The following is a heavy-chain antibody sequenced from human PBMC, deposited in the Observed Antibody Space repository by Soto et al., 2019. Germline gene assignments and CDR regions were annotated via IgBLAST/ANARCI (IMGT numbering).Heavy chain of an antibody. CDR2: IRSKAYGRTT. CDR1: GFTFGDYA. J-gene: IGHJ6*02. CDR3: TRDSLQLRYCSGGSCYSGYYYGMDV. Sequence: GGSLRLSCTASGFTFGDYAMSWVRQAPGKGLEWVGFIRSKAYGRTTEYAESVKGRFTISRDDSKSIAYLQMNSLKTEDTAVYYCTRDSLQLRYCSGGSCYSGYYYGMDVWGQGTTVTVSS. V-gene: IGHV3-49*04. D-gene: IGHD2-15*01.